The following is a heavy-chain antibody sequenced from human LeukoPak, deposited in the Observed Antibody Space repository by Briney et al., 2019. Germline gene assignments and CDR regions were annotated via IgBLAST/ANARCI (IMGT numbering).Heavy chain of an antibody. J-gene: IGHJ4*02. CDR3: VRLGAYYYDNSGFYYTGF. Sequence: GESLKISCQASGYSFANYWVGWVRQKPGKGLEWVGIINPGDSDTRVSPSFQGQVTISADRSIDTVYLQWSSLKASDTAMYYCVRLGAYYYDNSGFYYTGFWGQGTLVTVSS. D-gene: IGHD3-22*01. CDR2: INPGDSDT. V-gene: IGHV5-51*01. CDR1: GYSFANYW.